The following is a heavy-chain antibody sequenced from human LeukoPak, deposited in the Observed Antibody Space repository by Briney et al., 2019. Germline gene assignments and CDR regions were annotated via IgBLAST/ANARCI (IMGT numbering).Heavy chain of an antibody. CDR3: ARELEYYDSSGYYGPLDY. J-gene: IGHJ4*02. Sequence: ASVKVSCKASGYTFTSYGISWVRQAPGQGLEWMGWITAYNGNTNYAQKLQGRVTMTTDTSTSTAYMELRSLRSDDTAVYYCARELEYYDSSGYYGPLDYWGQGTLVTVSS. D-gene: IGHD3-22*01. CDR2: ITAYNGNT. CDR1: GYTFTSYG. V-gene: IGHV1-18*01.